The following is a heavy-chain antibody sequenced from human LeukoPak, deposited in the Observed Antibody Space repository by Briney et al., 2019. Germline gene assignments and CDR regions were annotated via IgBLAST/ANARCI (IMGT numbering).Heavy chain of an antibody. D-gene: IGHD3-16*02. CDR1: GGSISSYY. CDR3: ARLGGFGGVIVLYYFDY. CDR2: IYHSGST. J-gene: IGHJ4*02. V-gene: IGHV4-38-2*02. Sequence: SETLSLTCTVSGGSISSYYWGWIRQPPGKGLEWIGSIYHSGSTYYNPSLKSRVTISVDTSKNQFSLKLSSVTAADTAVYYCARLGGFGGVIVLYYFDYWGQGTLVTVSS.